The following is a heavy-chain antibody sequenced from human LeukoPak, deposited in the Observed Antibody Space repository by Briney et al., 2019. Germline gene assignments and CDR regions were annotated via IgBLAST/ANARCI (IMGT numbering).Heavy chain of an antibody. CDR1: GFTFSNYG. CDR3: VRDYYYDTSAYRWFDP. Sequence: GGSLRLSCSASGFTFSNYGMSWVRQAPGKGLEWVSVIYSGGSSTYYADSVKGRFTISRDNSKNTLYLQMNSLRAEDTAVYYCVRDYYYDTSAYRWFDPWGQGTLVTVSS. D-gene: IGHD3-22*01. CDR2: IYSGGSST. V-gene: IGHV3-23*03. J-gene: IGHJ5*02.